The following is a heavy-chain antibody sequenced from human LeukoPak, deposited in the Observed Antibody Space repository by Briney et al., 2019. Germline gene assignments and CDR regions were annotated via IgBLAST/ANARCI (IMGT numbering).Heavy chain of an antibody. CDR2: IYYSGST. CDR3: ARDLGDGYND. V-gene: IGHV4-59*01. D-gene: IGHD5-24*01. Sequence: PSETLSLTCTVSGGSISSYYWSWIRQPPGKGLEWIGYIYYSGSTNYNPSLKSRVTISVDTSKNQFSLKLSSVTAADTAAYYCARDLGDGYNDWGQGTLVTVSS. CDR1: GGSISSYY. J-gene: IGHJ4*02.